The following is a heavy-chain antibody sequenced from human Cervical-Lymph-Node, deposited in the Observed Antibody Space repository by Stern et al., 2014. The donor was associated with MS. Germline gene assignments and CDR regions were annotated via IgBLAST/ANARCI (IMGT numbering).Heavy chain of an antibody. Sequence: VQLVESGAEVKKPGSSVKVSCKASGGIFSTHTISWVRQAPGQGLEWLGRITPQLGIVNRIQDLGDRLTFYADRSPSTAVMEPRSLASAETAVYFGAGGKSSFGPGPESWGQGTLVIVSS. CDR3: AGGKSSFGPGPES. J-gene: IGHJ4*02. CDR1: GGIFSTHT. D-gene: IGHD1-14*01. V-gene: IGHV1-69*09. CDR2: ITPQLGIV.